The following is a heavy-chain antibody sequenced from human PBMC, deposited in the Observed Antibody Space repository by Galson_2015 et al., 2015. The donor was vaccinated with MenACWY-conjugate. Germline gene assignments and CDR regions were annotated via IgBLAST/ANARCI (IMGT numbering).Heavy chain of an antibody. CDR1: GFTFSSYW. J-gene: IGHJ2*01. CDR2: IKEDGSKK. Sequence: SLRLSCAASGFTFSSYWMTWVRQAPGKGLEGVAYIKEDGSKKLYVDSVKGRFTVSRDNAENSLYLQVSSLRAVKDRFTISRDDSRNTLYLQMNSLKTEDTAMYYCTTYLW. D-gene: IGHD3-10*01. CDR3: RDDSRNTLYLQMNSLKTEDTAMYYCTTYL. V-gene: IGHV3-7*01.